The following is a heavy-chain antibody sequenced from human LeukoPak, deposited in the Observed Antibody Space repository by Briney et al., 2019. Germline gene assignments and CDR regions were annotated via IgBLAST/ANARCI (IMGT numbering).Heavy chain of an antibody. D-gene: IGHD6-13*01. Sequence: GASVKVSCKASGYTFTGYYIHWVRQAPGQGLEWMGWINPNSGGTNYAQKFQGRVTMTRDTSISTAYMELSILRSDDTAVYYCAPSSSWPYYFDYWGQGTPVTVSS. J-gene: IGHJ4*02. CDR1: GYTFTGYY. CDR2: INPNSGGT. V-gene: IGHV1-2*02. CDR3: APSSSWPYYFDY.